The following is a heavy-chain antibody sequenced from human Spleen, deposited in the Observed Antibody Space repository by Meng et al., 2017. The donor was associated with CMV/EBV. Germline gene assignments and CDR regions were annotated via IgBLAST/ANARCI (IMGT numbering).Heavy chain of an antibody. CDR3: ARDRGGYSPFFDY. V-gene: IGHV3-30*04. Sequence: AAVGFTFRIYAMHWVRQAPGKGLEWVAVTSYDESNKYYADSVKGRFTISRDNSYNTLYLQMNSLRANDTAVYYCARDRGGYSPFFDYWGQGTLVTVSS. D-gene: IGHD5-18*01. CDR2: TSYDESNK. J-gene: IGHJ4*02. CDR1: GFTFRIYA.